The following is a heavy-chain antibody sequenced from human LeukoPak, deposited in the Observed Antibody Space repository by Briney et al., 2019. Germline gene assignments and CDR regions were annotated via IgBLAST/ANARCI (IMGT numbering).Heavy chain of an antibody. CDR1: GFTFNDYA. Sequence: GRSLRLSCAASGFTFNDYAMHWVRQIPGKGLEWVGGVNWNSGVIAYGASVKGRSTISRDNAKNSLYLQVHSLTFEDTALYYCAKDLAVGTTSRVYAFDVWGQGALVTVSS. D-gene: IGHD1/OR15-1a*01. J-gene: IGHJ3*01. CDR2: VNWNSGVI. V-gene: IGHV3-9*01. CDR3: AKDLAVGTTSRVYAFDV.